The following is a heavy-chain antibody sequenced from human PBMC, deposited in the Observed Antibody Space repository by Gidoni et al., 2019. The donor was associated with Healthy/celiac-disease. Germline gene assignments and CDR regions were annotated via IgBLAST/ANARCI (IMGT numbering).Heavy chain of an antibody. J-gene: IGHJ6*02. Sequence: QLQLQESGPGLVKPSEPLSLPCPVSGGSISSSSYYWGCIRQPPGKGLEWIGSCYYSGSTYYNPSLKSRVTISVDTSKNQFSLKLSSVTAADTAVYYCARLRYDLGGMDVWGQGTTVTVSS. CDR3: ARLRYDLGGMDV. D-gene: IGHD3-3*01. CDR2: CYYSGST. CDR1: GGSISSSSYY. V-gene: IGHV4-39*01.